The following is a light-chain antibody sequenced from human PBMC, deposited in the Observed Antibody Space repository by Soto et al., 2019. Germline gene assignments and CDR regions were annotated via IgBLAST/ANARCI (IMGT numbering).Light chain of an antibody. CDR2: GAS. Sequence: LSQSVSTLTMSYSERATHSCRSSQSVGSDYLAWYQQKPGQAPRILIHGASIRATGSPDRLRGSGSGTDFTLIFSRLEPEDFAVYFIQQYDSSPRTFGQGTKVDIK. CDR1: QSVGSDY. V-gene: IGKV3-20*01. CDR3: QQYDSSPRT. J-gene: IGKJ1*01.